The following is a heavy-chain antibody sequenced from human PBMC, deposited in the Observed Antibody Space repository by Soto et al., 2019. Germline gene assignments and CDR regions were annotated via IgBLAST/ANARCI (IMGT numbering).Heavy chain of an antibody. CDR1: GGTFSSYT. CDR2: IILPFGTA. Sequence: GASVKVSCKASGGTFSSYTISWVRQAPGQGPEWMGGIILPFGTANYAQKFQDRVTITADDSMTTAYMDLSSLRSDDTAVYYCATSYGSGYRAFEFWGQGALVTVSS. CDR3: ATSYGSGYRAFEF. V-gene: IGHV1-69*13. D-gene: IGHD3-10*01. J-gene: IGHJ4*02.